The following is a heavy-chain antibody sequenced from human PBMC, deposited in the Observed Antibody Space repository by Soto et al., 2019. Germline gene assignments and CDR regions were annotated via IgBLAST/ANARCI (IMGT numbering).Heavy chain of an antibody. J-gene: IGHJ5*02. D-gene: IGHD2-15*01. CDR3: VVVVVAATVNWFDP. Sequence: ASVKVSCKASEYTFTSYAMHWVRQAPGQRLEWMGWINAGNGNTKYSQKFRGRVTITRDTSASTAYMELSSLRSEDTAVYYCVVVVVAATVNWFDPWGQGTLVTVSS. CDR2: INAGNGNT. V-gene: IGHV1-3*01. CDR1: EYTFTSYA.